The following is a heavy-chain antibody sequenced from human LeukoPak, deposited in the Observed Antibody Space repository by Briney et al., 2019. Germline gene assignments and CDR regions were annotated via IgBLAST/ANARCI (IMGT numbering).Heavy chain of an antibody. CDR1: GFTFSSYA. CDR2: ISYDGSNK. J-gene: IGHJ4*02. V-gene: IGHV3-30-3*01. D-gene: IGHD4-17*01. Sequence: GGSLRLSCAASGFTFSSYAMHWVRQAPGKGLEWVAVISYDGSNKYYADSVKGRFTISRDNSKNTLYLQMNSLRAEDTAVYYCARDSFPGDYGDYDWGQGTLVTVSS. CDR3: ARDSFPGDYGDYD.